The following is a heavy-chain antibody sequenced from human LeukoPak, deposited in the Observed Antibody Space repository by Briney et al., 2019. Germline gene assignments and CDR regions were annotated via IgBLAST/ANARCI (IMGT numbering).Heavy chain of an antibody. J-gene: IGHJ4*02. CDR2: INPSGGST. Sequence: ASVKASCKASGGTFSSYAISWVRQAPGQGLEWMGIINPSGGSTSYAQKFQGRVTMTRDTSTSTVYMELSSLRSEDTAVYYCARSRGGTPDYWGQGTLVTVSS. V-gene: IGHV1-46*01. CDR3: ARSRGGTPDY. CDR1: GGTFSSYA. D-gene: IGHD3-16*01.